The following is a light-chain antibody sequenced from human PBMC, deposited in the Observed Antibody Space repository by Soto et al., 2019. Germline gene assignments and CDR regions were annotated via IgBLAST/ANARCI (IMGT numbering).Light chain of an antibody. CDR3: QTYNSAPQT. J-gene: IGKJ3*01. CDR1: QGISDY. Sequence: DIQMTQSPSSLSASVGDRVTITCRASQGISDYLAWYQQKPWKVPKLLIYAASTLQSGVPSRFSGSGSGTHFTLGISSLQPEDVATYYCQTYNSAPQTFGPGTKVDVK. CDR2: AAS. V-gene: IGKV1-27*01.